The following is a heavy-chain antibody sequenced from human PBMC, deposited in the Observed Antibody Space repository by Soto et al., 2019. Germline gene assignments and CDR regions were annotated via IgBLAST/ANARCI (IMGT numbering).Heavy chain of an antibody. V-gene: IGHV1-8*01. CDR3: ARVLVVVVAATRDYYYGMDV. Sequence: ASVKVSCKASGYTFTSYDINWVRQATGQGLEWMGWMNPNSGNTGYAQKFQGRVTITADESTSTAYMELSSLRSEDTAVYYCARVLVVVVAATRDYYYGMDVWGQGTTVTVSS. J-gene: IGHJ6*02. CDR2: MNPNSGNT. CDR1: GYTFTSYD. D-gene: IGHD2-15*01.